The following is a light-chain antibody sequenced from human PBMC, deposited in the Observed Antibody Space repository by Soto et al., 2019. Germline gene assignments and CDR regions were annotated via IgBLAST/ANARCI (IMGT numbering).Light chain of an antibody. Sequence: AIQLTQSPSSLSASVGDRVTITCRASRGISSALAWYQQKPGKAPKLLIYDASRLESGVPSRFSGSGSGTDFTLTISSLQPEDFATYYCQQFNSYSITFGQGTRLEIK. CDR3: QQFNSYSIT. CDR1: RGISSA. J-gene: IGKJ5*01. CDR2: DAS. V-gene: IGKV1-13*02.